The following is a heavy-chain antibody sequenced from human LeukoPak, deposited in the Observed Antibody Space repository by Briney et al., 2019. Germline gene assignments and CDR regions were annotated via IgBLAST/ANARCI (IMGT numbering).Heavy chain of an antibody. D-gene: IGHD3-3*01. CDR2: ISAYNGNT. V-gene: IGHV1-18*01. CDR3: ARDRHDFWSDLGYYFDY. CDR1: GYAFTSYG. Sequence: ASVKVSCKASGYAFTSYGISWVRQAPGQGLEWMGWISAYNGNTNYAQKLQGRVTMTTDTSTSTAYMELRSLRSDDTAVYYCARDRHDFWSDLGYYFDYWGQGTLVTVSS. J-gene: IGHJ4*02.